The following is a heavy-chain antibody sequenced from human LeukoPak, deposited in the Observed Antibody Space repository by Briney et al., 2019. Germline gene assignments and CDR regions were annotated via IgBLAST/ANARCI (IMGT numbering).Heavy chain of an antibody. V-gene: IGHV4-39*01. CDR2: IYYDGST. J-gene: IGHJ4*02. Sequence: SETLSLTCTVSGGSISSSSYYWGWIRQPPGKGLEWVATIYYDGSTYYNPSLKSRVTISVDTAKNQFSLKLSSVTAADTAVYYCARHYGRTAYFDYWGQGTLVIVSS. CDR3: ARHYGRTAYFDY. CDR1: GGSISSSSYY. D-gene: IGHD3-16*01.